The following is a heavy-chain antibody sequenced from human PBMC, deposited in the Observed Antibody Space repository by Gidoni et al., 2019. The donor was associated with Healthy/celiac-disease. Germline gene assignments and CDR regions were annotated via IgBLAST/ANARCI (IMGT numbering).Heavy chain of an antibody. J-gene: IGHJ5*02. Sequence: EVQLVESGGGLVQPGGSLSLSCPASGSTFSRYGMSWVRQAPGKGLEWVANIKQDGSEKYYVDSGKGRFTIARDNAKNSLYLQMNSLRAEDTAVYYCARDLEQWFGPWGQGTLVTVSS. CDR3: ARDLEQWFGP. V-gene: IGHV3-7*03. CDR1: GSTFSRYG. CDR2: IKQDGSEK. D-gene: IGHD1-1*01.